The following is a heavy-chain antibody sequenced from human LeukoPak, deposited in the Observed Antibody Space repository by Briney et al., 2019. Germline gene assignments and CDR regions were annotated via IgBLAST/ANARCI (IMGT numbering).Heavy chain of an antibody. CDR1: GFTFNSYW. V-gene: IGHV3-7*03. D-gene: IGHD6-19*01. CDR2: IKRDGSEK. CDR3: ARLGPASSGWPESFDY. J-gene: IGHJ4*02. Sequence: GGSLRLSCAASGFTFNSYWMNWVRQAPGKGLEWVANIKRDGSEKYYVDSVKGRFTISRDNDKNSLDLQMNSLRVEDTAVYYCARLGPASSGWPESFDYWGQGTLVTVSS.